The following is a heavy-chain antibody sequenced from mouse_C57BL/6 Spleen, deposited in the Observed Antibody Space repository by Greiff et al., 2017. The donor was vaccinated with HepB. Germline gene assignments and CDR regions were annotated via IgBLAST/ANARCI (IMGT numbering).Heavy chain of an antibody. J-gene: IGHJ4*01. CDR3: AKPGRDDYDGAMDY. CDR1: GFSLTSYG. CDR2: IWGDGST. V-gene: IGHV2-3*01. Sequence: VKLVESGPGLVAPSQSLSITCTVSGFSLTSYGVSWVRQPPGKGLEWLGVIWGDGSTNYHSALISRLSISKDNSKSQVFLKLNSLQTDDTATYYCAKPGRDDYDGAMDYWGQGTSVTVSS. D-gene: IGHD2-4*01.